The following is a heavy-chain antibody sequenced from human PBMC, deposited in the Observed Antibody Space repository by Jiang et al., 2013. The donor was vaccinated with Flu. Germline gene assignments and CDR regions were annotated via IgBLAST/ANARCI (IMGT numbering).Heavy chain of an antibody. D-gene: IGHD3-9*01. V-gene: IGHV1-69*06. Sequence: GAEVKKPGASVNVSCKASGYTFTSYAISWVRQAPGQGLEWMGGIIPIFGTANYAQKFQGRVTITADKSTSTAYMELSSLRSEDTAVYYCARVDDILTGYRSGYYFDYWGQGTLVTVSS. CDR1: GYTFTSYA. J-gene: IGHJ4*02. CDR2: IIPIFGTA. CDR3: ARVDDILTGYRSGYYFDY.